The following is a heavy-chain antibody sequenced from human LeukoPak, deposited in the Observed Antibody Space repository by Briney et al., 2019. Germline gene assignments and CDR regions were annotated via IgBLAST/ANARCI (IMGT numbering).Heavy chain of an antibody. J-gene: IGHJ1*01. D-gene: IGHD6-13*01. CDR3: ARTGEISSSPREFQH. CDR1: GYTFTGYY. CDR2: INPNSGGT. Sequence: ASVKVSCKIFGYTFTGYYIHWVRQAPGQGLEWMGWINPNSGGTDYAQKFQGRVTMTRDTSISTAYMELSSLRSDDTAVYYCARTGEISSSPREFQHWGQGTLVTVSS. V-gene: IGHV1-2*02.